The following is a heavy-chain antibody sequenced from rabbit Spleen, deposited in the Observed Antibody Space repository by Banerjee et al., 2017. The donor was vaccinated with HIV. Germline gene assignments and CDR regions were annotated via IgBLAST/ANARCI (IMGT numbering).Heavy chain of an antibody. CDR3: ARDAGTSFSTYGMDL. Sequence: QSLEEFGGDLVKPGASLTLTCTVSGLSFSSANYMCWVRKAPGKGLEWIACIYTGSSGFTYFANWAKGRFTVSKTSSTTVTLQMTSLTAADTATYFCARDAGTSFSTYGMDLWGQGTLVTVS. J-gene: IGHJ6*01. CDR1: GLSFSSANY. CDR2: IYTGSSGFT. V-gene: IGHV1S40*01. D-gene: IGHD8-1*01.